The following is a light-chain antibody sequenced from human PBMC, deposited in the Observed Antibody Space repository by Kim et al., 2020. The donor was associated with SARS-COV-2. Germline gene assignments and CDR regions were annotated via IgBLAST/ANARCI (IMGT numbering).Light chain of an antibody. Sequence: VALGQTVRITCQGDSLRNYSASWYQQQPGQAPVLVIFGKNKRPSGIPDRISGSSSGNTASLVITGAQAEDEADYYCNSRDSNDNVVFGGGTQLTVL. J-gene: IGLJ2*01. V-gene: IGLV3-19*01. CDR3: NSRDSNDNVV. CDR2: GKN. CDR1: SLRNYS.